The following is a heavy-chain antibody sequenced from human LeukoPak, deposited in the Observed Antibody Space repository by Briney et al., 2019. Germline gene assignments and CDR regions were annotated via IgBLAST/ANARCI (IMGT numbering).Heavy chain of an antibody. D-gene: IGHD7-27*01. J-gene: IGHJ1*01. Sequence: PSETLSLTCAVYGGSFSGYYWSWIRQPPGKGLEWIGEINHSGSTNYNPSLKSRVTISVDTSKNQFSLKLSSVTAADTAVYYCASKTGTGEGYFQHWGQGTLVTVSS. CDR1: GGSFSGYY. V-gene: IGHV4-34*01. CDR3: ASKTGTGEGYFQH. CDR2: INHSGST.